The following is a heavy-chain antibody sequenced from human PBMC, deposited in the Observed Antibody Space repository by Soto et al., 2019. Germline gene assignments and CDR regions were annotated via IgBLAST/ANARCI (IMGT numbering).Heavy chain of an antibody. J-gene: IGHJ5*02. CDR2: IYYSGST. CDR3: ARHRGPMVRGVITNWFDP. V-gene: IGHV4-39*01. D-gene: IGHD3-10*01. CDR1: GGSISSSSYY. Sequence: PSETLSLTCTVSGGSISSSSYYFCCIRQPPWKGLELIGSIYYSGSTYYNPSLKSRVTISVDTSKNQFSLKLSSVTAADTAVYYCARHRGPMVRGVITNWFDPWGQGTLVTVSS.